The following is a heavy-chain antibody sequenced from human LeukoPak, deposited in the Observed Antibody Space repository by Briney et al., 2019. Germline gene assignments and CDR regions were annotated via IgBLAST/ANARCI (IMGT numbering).Heavy chain of an antibody. Sequence: PSETLSLTCTVSGGSISSSSYYWGWIRRPPGKGLEWIGSIYYSGSAYYNPSLKSRVAISVDTSKNQFSLKLSSVTAADTAVYYCAREGSSSSDYWGQGTLVTVSS. J-gene: IGHJ4*02. D-gene: IGHD6-6*01. V-gene: IGHV4-39*02. CDR3: AREGSSSSDY. CDR2: IYYSGSA. CDR1: GGSISSSSYY.